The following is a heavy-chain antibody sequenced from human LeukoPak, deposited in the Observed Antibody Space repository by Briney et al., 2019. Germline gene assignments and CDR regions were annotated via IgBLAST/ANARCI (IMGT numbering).Heavy chain of an antibody. CDR3: ARDSFVWFGDREF. V-gene: IGHV1-46*03. Sequence: GASVKVSFKASGYTFTSYYMHWVRQAPGQGLEWMGIINPSGGSTSYAQKFQGRVTMTRDTSTSTVYMELSSLRSEDTAVYDCARDSFVWFGDREFWGQGTLVTVSS. CDR1: GYTFTSYY. CDR2: INPSGGST. J-gene: IGHJ4*02. D-gene: IGHD3-10*01.